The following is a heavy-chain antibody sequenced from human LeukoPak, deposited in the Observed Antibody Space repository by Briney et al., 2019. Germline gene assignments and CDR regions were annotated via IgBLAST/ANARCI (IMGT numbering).Heavy chain of an antibody. D-gene: IGHD2-21*02. V-gene: IGHV3-23*01. CDR2: ISGRGGST. CDR1: GFTFSSYA. J-gene: IGHJ4*02. Sequence: GGSLRLSCAASGFTFSSYAMSWVRQAPGKGLEWVSTISGRGGSTYYADSVKGRFTISRDNSKNTLYLQVNSLRAEDTAVYYCAKGCGDTCYSDYDHWGQGTLATVSS. CDR3: AKGCGDTCYSDYDH.